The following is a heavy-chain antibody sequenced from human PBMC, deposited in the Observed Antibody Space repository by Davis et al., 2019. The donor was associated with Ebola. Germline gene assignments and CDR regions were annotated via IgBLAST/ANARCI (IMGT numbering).Heavy chain of an antibody. J-gene: IGHJ4*02. V-gene: IGHV3-23*01. CDR1: GLTFTNAW. Sequence: GESLKISCAASGLTFTNAWMNWVRQAPGKGLEWVSAISGSGGSTYYADSVKGRFTISRDNSKNTLYLQMNSLRAEDTAVYYCRGGPYYFDYWGQGTLVTVSS. CDR3: RGGPYYFDY. CDR2: ISGSGGST. D-gene: IGHD3-16*01.